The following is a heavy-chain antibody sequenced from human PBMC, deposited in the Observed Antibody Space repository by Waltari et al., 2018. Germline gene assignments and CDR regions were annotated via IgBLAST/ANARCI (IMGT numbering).Heavy chain of an antibody. Sequence: EVQLVESGGGLVQPGGSLRLSCAASGFTFSSYWMSWVRQAPGKGLEWVANIKQDGSAKYYVDSVKGRFTISRDNAKNSLYLQMNSLRAEDTAVYYCARDQRSRIAVADFDYWGQGTLVTVSS. J-gene: IGHJ4*02. CDR3: ARDQRSRIAVADFDY. V-gene: IGHV3-7*01. CDR1: GFTFSSYW. CDR2: IKQDGSAK. D-gene: IGHD6-19*01.